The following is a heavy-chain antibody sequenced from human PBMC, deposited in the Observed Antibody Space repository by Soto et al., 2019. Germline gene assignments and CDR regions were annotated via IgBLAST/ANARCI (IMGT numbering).Heavy chain of an antibody. Sequence: PGGSLRLSCAVSGFTFSNHYMDWVRQAPGKGLEWVGRSENKANNYTTKYAASVKGRFTISRDDSKNSLCLQMNSLKTEDTAVYYCAADTVGTGSYRGPGTLVTVSS. J-gene: IGHJ4*02. CDR3: AADTVGTGSY. CDR1: GFTFSNHY. V-gene: IGHV3-72*01. CDR2: SENKANNYTT. D-gene: IGHD1-26*01.